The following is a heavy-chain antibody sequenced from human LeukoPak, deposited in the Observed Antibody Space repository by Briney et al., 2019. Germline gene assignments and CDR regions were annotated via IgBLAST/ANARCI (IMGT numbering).Heavy chain of an antibody. V-gene: IGHV5-51*01. J-gene: IGHJ4*02. D-gene: IGHD4-17*01. CDR3: ARSYGDYGD. CDR2: TYPGDSET. CDR1: GYNFADYW. Sequence: GESLQISCTGSGYNFADYWIGWVRQLPGKGLEWMGITYPGDSETRYSPSFQGQVTLSVDKPISTTYLQWRSLKASDTAMYYCARSYGDYGDWGQGTLVTVSS.